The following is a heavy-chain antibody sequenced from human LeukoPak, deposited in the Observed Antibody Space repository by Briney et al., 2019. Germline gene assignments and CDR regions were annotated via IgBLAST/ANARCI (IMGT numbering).Heavy chain of an antibody. CDR3: AKKKVYCSGGSCYPDAFDI. D-gene: IGHD2-15*01. J-gene: IGHJ3*02. CDR2: VSRSGDST. CDR1: GFTFSRYA. V-gene: IGHV3-23*01. Sequence: GGSLRLSCAASGFTFSRYAVSWVRQAPGKGLEWVSAVSRSGDSTYYADSVKGRFTISRDNSKNTLYLQMSSLRAEDTAVYYCAKKKVYCSGGSCYPDAFDIWGQGTMVTVSS.